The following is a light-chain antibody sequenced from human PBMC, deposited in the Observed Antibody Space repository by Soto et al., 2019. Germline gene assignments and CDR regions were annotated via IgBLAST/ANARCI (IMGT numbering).Light chain of an antibody. Sequence: DMVTQEPSLTVSPGGTVTLTCGSSTGAVTSGHYPYWFQQKPGQAPRTLIYDTSNKHSWTPARFSGSLLGGKAALTLSGAQPEDEAEYYCLLSYSGALYVFGTGTKVT. CDR3: LLSYSGALYV. J-gene: IGLJ1*01. CDR1: TGAVTSGHY. CDR2: DTS. V-gene: IGLV7-46*01.